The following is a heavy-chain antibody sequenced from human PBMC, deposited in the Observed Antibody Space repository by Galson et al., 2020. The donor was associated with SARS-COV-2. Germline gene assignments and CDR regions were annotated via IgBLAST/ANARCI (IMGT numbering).Heavy chain of an antibody. CDR1: GGSISSSSYY. Sequence: ETSENLSLTCTVSGGSISSSSYYWGWIRQPPGKGLEWIGSIYYSGSTYYNPSLKSRVTISVDTSKNQFSLKLSSVTATDTAVYYCATLLSPYCYGSGPLDDCCGQGTLVTVSS. J-gene: IGHJ4*02. CDR2: IYYSGST. D-gene: IGHD3-10*01. V-gene: IGHV4-39*01. CDR3: ATLLSPYCYGSGPLDDC.